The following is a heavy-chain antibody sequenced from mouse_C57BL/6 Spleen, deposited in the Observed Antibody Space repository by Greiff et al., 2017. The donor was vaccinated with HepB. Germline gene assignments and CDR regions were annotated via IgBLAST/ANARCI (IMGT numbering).Heavy chain of an antibody. V-gene: IGHV5-4*01. CDR1: GFTFSSYA. J-gene: IGHJ4*01. CDR3: ARDRRRDYAMDY. Sequence: EVQGVESGGGLVKPGGSLKLSCAASGFTFSSYAMSWVRQTPEKRLEWVATISDGGSYTYYPDNVKGRFTISRDNAKNNLYLQMSHLKSEDTAMYYCARDRRRDYAMDYWGQGTSVTVSS. CDR2: ISDGGSYT.